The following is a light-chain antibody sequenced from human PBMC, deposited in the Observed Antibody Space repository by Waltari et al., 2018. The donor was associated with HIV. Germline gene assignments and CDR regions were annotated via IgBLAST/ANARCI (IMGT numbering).Light chain of an antibody. CDR3: QAWDSNTAYVV. CDR1: TLGDKY. J-gene: IGLJ2*01. CDR2: QET. Sequence: SNELTQPPSVSVSPGQTASITCSGDTLGDKYACWYQPKSGQSPVLVIYQETKRPSGIPERFSGSNAGNTATLTISGTQPMDEADYYCQAWDSNTAYVVFGGGTKLTVL. V-gene: IGLV3-1*01.